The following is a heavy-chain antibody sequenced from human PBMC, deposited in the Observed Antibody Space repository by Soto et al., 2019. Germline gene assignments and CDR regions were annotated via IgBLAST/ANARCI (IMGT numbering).Heavy chain of an antibody. CDR2: ISYDGSNK. CDR3: EKVPTPYCTNGVCYTNYFDY. J-gene: IGHJ4*02. D-gene: IGHD2-8*01. CDR1: GFTFSSYG. V-gene: IGHV3-30*18. Sequence: PGGSLRLSCAASGFTFSSYGMHWVRQAPGKGLEWGAVISYDGSNKYYADSVKGRFTISRDNSKNTLYLQMNSLRAEDTAVYYCEKVPTPYCTNGVCYTNYFDYWGKGTLVTVSS.